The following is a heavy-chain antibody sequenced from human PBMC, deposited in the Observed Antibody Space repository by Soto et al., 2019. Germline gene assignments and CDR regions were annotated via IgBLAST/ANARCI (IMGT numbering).Heavy chain of an antibody. V-gene: IGHV5-51*07. J-gene: IGHJ4*02. Sequence: GVSRANARRGCGDCLTRWWTGWVQQMRGNGLEWMGIIYPGDSDTRYSPSFQGQVTISADKSISTAYLQWSSLKASDTAMYYCARLNTYYYDSSPYYCDYWGQGTLVPVSS. CDR2: IYPGDSDT. CDR1: GDCLTRWW. CDR3: ARLNTYYYDSSPYYCDY. D-gene: IGHD3-22*01.